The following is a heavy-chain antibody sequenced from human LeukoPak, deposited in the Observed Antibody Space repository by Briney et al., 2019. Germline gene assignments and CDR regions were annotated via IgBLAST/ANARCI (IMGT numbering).Heavy chain of an antibody. CDR1: GFTFDDYG. CDR2: INWNGGST. CDR3: AREDTAMVTDGAFDI. Sequence: GGSLRLSCAASGFTFDDYGMSWVRQAPGKGLEWVSGINWNGGSTGYADSVKGRFTISRDNAKNSLYLQMNSLRSEDTAVYYCAREDTAMVTDGAFDIWGQGTMVTVSS. J-gene: IGHJ3*02. V-gene: IGHV3-20*04. D-gene: IGHD5-18*01.